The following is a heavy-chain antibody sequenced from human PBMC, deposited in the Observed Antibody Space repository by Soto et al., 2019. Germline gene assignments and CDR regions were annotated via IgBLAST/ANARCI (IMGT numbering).Heavy chain of an antibody. CDR3: TTDGGVSVYPLFWA. V-gene: IGHV3-15*01. Sequence: EVQLVESGGDLVKPGGSLRLSCAASGFTFRSAWMGWVRQAPGKGLEWVGRLKSKSDGGTSDFAAPVKGRFSISRDESKTTVYPQMNSLKTEDTAVYYCTTDGGVSVYPLFWAWGQGTLVTVSS. CDR1: GFTFRSAW. J-gene: IGHJ5*02. CDR2: LKSKSDGGTS. D-gene: IGHD2-8*02.